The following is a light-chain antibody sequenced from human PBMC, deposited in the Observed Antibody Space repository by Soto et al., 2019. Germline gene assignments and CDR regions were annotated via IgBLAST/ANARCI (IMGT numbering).Light chain of an antibody. V-gene: IGKV1-39*01. Sequence: DIQMTQSPSSLSASVGDRVTISCRASQSSSTSLNWYQQKPGTAHRLLIYRASSLKSGVPPRFSGSGSGRDFTRTISSLRPEDIGTYFCLQSYSSPPWTFGQGTKVEVK. CDR2: RAS. J-gene: IGKJ1*01. CDR3: LQSYSSPPWT. CDR1: QSSSTS.